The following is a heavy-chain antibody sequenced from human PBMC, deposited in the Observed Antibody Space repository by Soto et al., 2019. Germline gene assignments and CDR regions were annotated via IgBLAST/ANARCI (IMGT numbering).Heavy chain of an antibody. CDR3: ASMVPPLSGYYYYGMDV. Sequence: SETLSLTCTVSGGSISSGGCYWSWIRQHPGKGLEWIGYIYYSGSTYYNPSLKSRVTISVDTSKNQFSLKLSSVTAADTAVYYCASMVPPLSGYYYYGMDVWGQGTTLTVSS. V-gene: IGHV4-31*03. CDR1: GGSISSGGCY. CDR2: IYYSGST. D-gene: IGHD3-10*01. J-gene: IGHJ6*02.